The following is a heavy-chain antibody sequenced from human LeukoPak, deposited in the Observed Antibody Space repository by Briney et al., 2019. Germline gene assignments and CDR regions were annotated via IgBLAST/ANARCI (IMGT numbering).Heavy chain of an antibody. D-gene: IGHD6-13*01. CDR3: ASSPPSSSWSGGFDY. J-gene: IGHJ4*02. Sequence: SETLSLTCTVSGGSISSSSYYWGWIRQPPGKGLEWIGYIYYSGSTNYNPSLKSRVTISVDTSKNQFSLKLSSVTAADTAVYYCASSPPSSSWSGGFDYWGQGTLVTVSS. CDR2: IYYSGST. CDR1: GGSISSSSYY. V-gene: IGHV4-61*05.